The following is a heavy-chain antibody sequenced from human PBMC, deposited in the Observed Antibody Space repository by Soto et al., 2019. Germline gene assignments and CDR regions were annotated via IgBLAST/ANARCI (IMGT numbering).Heavy chain of an antibody. D-gene: IGHD3-3*01. J-gene: IGHJ4*02. CDR2: ISPNGRSA. V-gene: IGHV3-64D*06. CDR1: GFIFSNYA. CDR3: VKDNDFWRGHYIGHFDY. Sequence: SVGSLRLSCSASGFIFSNYAMHWVRQAPGKGLEHVSAISPNGRSAYYADSVKGRFAISRDNSENTLFLQMSGLRPEDTAVYYCVKDNDFWRGHYIGHFDYWGQGALVTVSS.